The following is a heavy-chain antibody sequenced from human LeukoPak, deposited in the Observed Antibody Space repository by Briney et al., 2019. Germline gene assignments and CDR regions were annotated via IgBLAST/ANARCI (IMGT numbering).Heavy chain of an antibody. CDR1: GGTFSSYG. CDR2: IMPIIGLE. D-gene: IGHD3-10*01. V-gene: IGHV1-69*04. Sequence: SVKVSCKASGGTFSSYGIRSYGITWVRQAPGQGLEWMGRIMPIIGLENYAQKFQGRVTMTADTSTGTAYMELSSLSSDDTAVYYCGRDSGDYGSGSYPPDYWGQGTQVIGSS. J-gene: IGHJ4*02. CDR3: GRDSGDYGSGSYPPDY.